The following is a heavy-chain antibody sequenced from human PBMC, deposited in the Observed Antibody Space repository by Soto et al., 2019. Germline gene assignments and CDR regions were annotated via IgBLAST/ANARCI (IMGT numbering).Heavy chain of an antibody. CDR1: GFTFSSYS. D-gene: IGHD2-15*01. J-gene: IGHJ4*02. Sequence: EVQLVESGGGLVQPGGSLRLSCAASGFTFSSYSMNWVRQAPGKGLEWVSYISSSSSTIYYADSVKGRFTISRDNAKNSLYLQMNSLRAEYTAVYYCARDSRDIVVVVAATAVDYWGQGTLVTVSS. V-gene: IGHV3-48*01. CDR2: ISSSSSTI. CDR3: ARDSRDIVVVVAATAVDY.